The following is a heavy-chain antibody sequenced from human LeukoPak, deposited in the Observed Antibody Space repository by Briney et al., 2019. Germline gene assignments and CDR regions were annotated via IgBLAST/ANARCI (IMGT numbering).Heavy chain of an antibody. CDR1: GYTFTSYD. D-gene: IGHD1-1*01. CDR3: ARSVQRSGIPHYYYYYMDV. V-gene: IGHV1-8*03. Sequence: GASVKVSCKASGYTFTSYDINWVRQATGQGLEWMGWMNPNSGNTGYAQKFQGRVTITRNTSISTAYMELSSLRSEDTAVYYCARSVQRSGIPHYYYYYMDVWGKGTTVTVSS. J-gene: IGHJ6*03. CDR2: MNPNSGNT.